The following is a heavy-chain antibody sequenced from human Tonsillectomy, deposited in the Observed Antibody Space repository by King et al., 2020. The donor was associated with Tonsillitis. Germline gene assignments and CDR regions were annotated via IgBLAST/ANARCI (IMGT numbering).Heavy chain of an antibody. CDR3: TRAEGEYCSGGSCYYFDY. D-gene: IGHD2-15*01. CDR2: IIPIFGTA. CDR1: GGTFSSYA. J-gene: IGHJ4*02. Sequence: GQLVQSGAEVKKPGSSVKVSCKASGGTFSSYAISWVRQAPGQGLEWMGGIIPIFGTANYAQKFQGRVTITADESTSTAYMELSSLRSEDTAVYYCTRAEGEYCSGGSCYYFDYWGQGTLVTVSS. V-gene: IGHV1-69*01.